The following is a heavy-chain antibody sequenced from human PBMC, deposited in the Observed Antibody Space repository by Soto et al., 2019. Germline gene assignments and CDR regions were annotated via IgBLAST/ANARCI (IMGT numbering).Heavy chain of an antibody. Sequence: SETLSLTCTVSGGSISSYYWSWIRQPPGKGLEWIGYIYYSGSTNYNPSLKSRVTISVDTSKNQFSLKLSSVTAADTAVYYCARHKYYSSHYYFDSWGQGTPVTVSS. CDR1: GGSISSYY. D-gene: IGHD2-15*01. CDR3: ARHKYYSSHYYFDS. J-gene: IGHJ4*02. V-gene: IGHV4-59*08. CDR2: IYYSGST.